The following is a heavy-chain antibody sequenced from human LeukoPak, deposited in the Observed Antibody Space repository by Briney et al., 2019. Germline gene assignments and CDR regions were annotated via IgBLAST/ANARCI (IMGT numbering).Heavy chain of an antibody. D-gene: IGHD5-24*01. CDR1: GDSISSGGYY. CDR2: ISSSGST. V-gene: IGHV4-61*02. Sequence: PSQTLSLTCTVSGDSISSGGYYWSWIRQPAGKGLEWIGRISSSGSTNYNPSLKSRVTMSVDTSKNQFSLKLSSVTAADTAVYYCARGRRWLHTIDYWGQGTLVTVSS. J-gene: IGHJ4*02. CDR3: ARGRRWLHTIDY.